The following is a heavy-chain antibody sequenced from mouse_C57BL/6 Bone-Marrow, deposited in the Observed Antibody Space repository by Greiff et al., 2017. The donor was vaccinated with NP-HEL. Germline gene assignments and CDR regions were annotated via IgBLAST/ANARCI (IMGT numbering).Heavy chain of an antibody. CDR1: GYTFTSYW. CDR3: ARREYMTNVLDY. D-gene: IGHD1-3*01. CDR2: IDPSDGST. V-gene: IGHV1-69*01. Sequence: VQLQQSGAELVMPGASVKLSCKASGYTFTSYWMHWVKQRPGQGLEWIGEIDPSDGSTNYNEKFKGKATLTVDKSSSTAYMQLRSLTSEDSAVYSCARREYMTNVLDYWGQGTTVTVSS. J-gene: IGHJ2*01.